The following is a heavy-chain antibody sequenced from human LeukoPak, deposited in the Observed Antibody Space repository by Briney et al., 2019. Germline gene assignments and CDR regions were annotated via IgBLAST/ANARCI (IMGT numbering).Heavy chain of an antibody. D-gene: IGHD2-15*01. CDR1: GYSISSGYY. V-gene: IGHV4-38-2*02. CDR2: IYHSGST. CDR3: ARVDGGYCSGGSCYANRFDP. J-gene: IGHJ5*02. Sequence: SETLSLTCTVSGYSISSGYYWGWIRQPPGKGLEWIGSIYHSGSTYYNPSLMSRVTISVDTSKNQFSLKLSSVTAADTAVYYCARVDGGYCSGGSCYANRFDPWGQGTLVTVSS.